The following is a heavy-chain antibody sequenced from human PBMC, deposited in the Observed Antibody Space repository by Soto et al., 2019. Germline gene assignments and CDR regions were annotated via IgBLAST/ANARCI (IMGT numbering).Heavy chain of an antibody. V-gene: IGHV4-59*01. CDR1: GGSISSYY. Sequence: SETLSLTCTVSGGSISSYYWSWIRQPPGKGLEWIGYIYYSGSTNYNPSLKSRVTISVDTSKNQFSLKLSSVTAADTAVYYCAREIPGSYYFDYWGQGTLVTVSS. CDR3: AREIPGSYYFDY. CDR2: IYYSGST. J-gene: IGHJ4*02. D-gene: IGHD2-2*02.